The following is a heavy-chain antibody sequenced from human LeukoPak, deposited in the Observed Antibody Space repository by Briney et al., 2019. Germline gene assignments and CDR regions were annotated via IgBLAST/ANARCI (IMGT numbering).Heavy chain of an antibody. CDR1: GFTFSSYA. CDR3: ARQTYYYYDSSGSFQH. J-gene: IGHJ1*01. Sequence: GGSLRLSCAASGFTFSSYAMHWVRQAPGKGLEWVAVISYDGSNKCYADSVKGRFTISRDNSKNTLYLQMNSLRAEDTAVYYCARQTYYYYDSSGSFQHWGQGTLVTVSS. D-gene: IGHD3-22*01. CDR2: ISYDGSNK. V-gene: IGHV3-30*04.